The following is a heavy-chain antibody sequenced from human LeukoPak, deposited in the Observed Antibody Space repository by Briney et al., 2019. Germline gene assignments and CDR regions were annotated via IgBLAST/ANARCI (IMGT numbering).Heavy chain of an antibody. V-gene: IGHV3-30-3*01. CDR1: GFTFSSYA. Sequence: PGRSLRLSCAASGFTFSSYAMHWVRQAPGKGLEWVAVISYDGSNKYYADSVKGRFTISRDNSKNTLYLQMNSLRAEDTAVYYCAREPPPSSGWYEVYYYGMDVWGQGTTVTVSS. CDR3: AREPPPSSGWYEVYYYGMDV. J-gene: IGHJ6*02. CDR2: ISYDGSNK. D-gene: IGHD6-19*01.